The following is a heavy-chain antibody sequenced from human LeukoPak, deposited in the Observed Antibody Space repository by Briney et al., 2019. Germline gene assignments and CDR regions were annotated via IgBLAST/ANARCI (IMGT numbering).Heavy chain of an antibody. J-gene: IGHJ4*02. V-gene: IGHV3-74*01. Sequence: GGSLRLSCAASEFTLSGYWMHWVRLAPGEGLVWVSHIKSDGSFAGYADSVKGRFTISRDNSKNTLYLQMNSLRAEDTAVYYCARGPPNYWGQGTLVTVSS. CDR3: ARGPPNY. CDR1: EFTLSGYW. CDR2: IKSDGSFA.